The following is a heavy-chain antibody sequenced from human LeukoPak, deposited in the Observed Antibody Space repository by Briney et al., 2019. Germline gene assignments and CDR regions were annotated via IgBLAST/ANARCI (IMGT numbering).Heavy chain of an antibody. J-gene: IGHJ4*02. Sequence: GRSLRLSCAASGFTFSSYGMHWVRQAPAKGLEWVAIISYDGSNKYYADPVKGRFTISRDNSKNTLYLQMNSLRAEDTAVYYCAKSTTVTQRGYFDYWGQGTLVTVSS. V-gene: IGHV3-30*18. CDR3: AKSTTVTQRGYFDY. CDR1: GFTFSSYG. CDR2: ISYDGSNK. D-gene: IGHD4-17*01.